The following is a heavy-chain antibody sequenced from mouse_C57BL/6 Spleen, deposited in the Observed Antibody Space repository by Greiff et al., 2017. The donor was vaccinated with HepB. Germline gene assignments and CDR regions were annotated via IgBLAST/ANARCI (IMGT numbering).Heavy chain of an antibody. CDR1: GYTFTSYW. Sequence: QVQLQQPGAELVRPGSSVKLSCKASGYTFTSYWMHWVKQRPIQGLEWIGNIDPSDSETHYNQKFKDKATLTVDKSSSTAYMQLSSLTSEDSAVYYCARERDYDYEGFAYWGQGTLVTVSA. D-gene: IGHD2-4*01. CDR2: IDPSDSET. J-gene: IGHJ3*01. CDR3: ARERDYDYEGFAY. V-gene: IGHV1-52*01.